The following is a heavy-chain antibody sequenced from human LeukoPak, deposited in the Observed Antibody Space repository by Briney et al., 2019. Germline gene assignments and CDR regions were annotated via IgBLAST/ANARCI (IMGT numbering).Heavy chain of an antibody. D-gene: IGHD3-3*01. CDR2: INPNSGGT. Sequence: ASVKVSCKASGYTFTGYYMHWVRQAPGQGLERMGWINPNSGGTNYAQKFQGRVTMTRDTSISTAYMELSRLRSDDTAVYYCARATAARYDFWSGYIDYWGQGTLVTVSS. J-gene: IGHJ4*02. V-gene: IGHV1-2*02. CDR1: GYTFTGYY. CDR3: ARATAARYDFWSGYIDY.